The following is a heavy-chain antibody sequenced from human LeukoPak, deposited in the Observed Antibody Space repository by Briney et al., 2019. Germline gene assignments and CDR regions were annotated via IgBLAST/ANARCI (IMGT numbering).Heavy chain of an antibody. V-gene: IGHV4-34*01. D-gene: IGHD3-10*01. CDR3: ARHAGPTVYYYYYYMDV. Sequence: PSETLSLTCAVYGGSFSGYYWSWIRQPPGKGLEWIGEINHSGSTNYNPSLKSRVTISVDTSKNQFSLKLSSVTAADTAVYYCARHAGPTVYYYYYYMDVWGKGTTVTVSS. CDR2: INHSGST. CDR1: GGSFSGYY. J-gene: IGHJ6*03.